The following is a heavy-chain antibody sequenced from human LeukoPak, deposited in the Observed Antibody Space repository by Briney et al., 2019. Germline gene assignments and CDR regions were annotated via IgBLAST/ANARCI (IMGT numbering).Heavy chain of an antibody. CDR3: ARLGSSAYYADF. CDR1: GYXFTSYW. D-gene: IGHD3-22*01. CDR2: IYPGDSVT. Sequence: GESLKISCNGSGYXFTSYWIGWVRQMPGKGLEWMGIIYPGDSVTRYSPSFQGQVTISADKAISTAYLQWSSLEASDTAMYYCARLGSSAYYADFWGQGTLVTVSS. J-gene: IGHJ4*02. V-gene: IGHV5-51*01.